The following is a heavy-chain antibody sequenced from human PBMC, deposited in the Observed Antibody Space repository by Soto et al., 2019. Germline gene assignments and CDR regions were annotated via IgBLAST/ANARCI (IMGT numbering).Heavy chain of an antibody. J-gene: IGHJ4*02. CDR3: ARGDFWSGYYNFDY. V-gene: IGHV4-61*01. Sequence: SETLSLTCAVSGYSISSGYYWSWIRQPPGKGLEWIGYIYYSGSTNYNPSLKSRVTISVDTSKNQFSLKLSSVTAADTAVYYCARGDFWSGYYNFDYWGQGTLVTVSS. CDR2: IYYSGST. D-gene: IGHD3-3*01. CDR1: GYSISSGYY.